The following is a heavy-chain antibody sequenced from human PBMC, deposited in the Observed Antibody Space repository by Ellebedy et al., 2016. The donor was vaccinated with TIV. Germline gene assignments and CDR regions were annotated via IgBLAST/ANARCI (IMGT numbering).Heavy chain of an antibody. D-gene: IGHD2-8*02. Sequence: GGSLRLSCAASGFTFSSYAMSWVRQPPGKGLEWVSGISGSGYSTYYADSLKGRFTISRDISKNTLYLQMNSLRAEDTAVYHCARYGTGGYRGTFDIWGQGTMVTVSS. CDR1: GFTFSSYA. V-gene: IGHV3-23*01. J-gene: IGHJ3*02. CDR2: ISGSGYST. CDR3: ARYGTGGYRGTFDI.